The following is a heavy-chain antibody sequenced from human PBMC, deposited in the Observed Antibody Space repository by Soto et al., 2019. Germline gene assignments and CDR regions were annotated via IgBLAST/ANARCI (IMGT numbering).Heavy chain of an antibody. CDR1: GYTCTDYA. CDR3: ARDSQYSTSWQRFDS. V-gene: IGHV1-18*01. CDR2: VNTYNGNP. D-gene: IGHD6-13*01. Sequence: QVPLVQSGVEVKKPGASVKVSCKASGYTCTDYAISWVRQAPGRGLEWMGWVNTYNGNPNYAQIFQGRVTMTTDTSTDTAYMELRSLKSDDSAVYYCARDSQYSTSWQRFDSWGQGTLVTVSS. J-gene: IGHJ4*02.